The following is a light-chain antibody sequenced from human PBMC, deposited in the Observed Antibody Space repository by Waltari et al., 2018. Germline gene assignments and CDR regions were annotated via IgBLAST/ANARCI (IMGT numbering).Light chain of an antibody. CDR1: KIGSKN. J-gene: IGLJ1*01. CDR2: DDG. CDR3: QVWDSGSDHYV. V-gene: IGLV3-21*02. Sequence: SYVLTQPPSVSVAPGQTARLTCDGNKIGSKNVHWYQQKPGQAPVLVVYDDGDRPSGCPEGLPGSNAGNTATLTSSRVDAGDEADYYCQVWDSGSDHYVFGTVTKVTVL.